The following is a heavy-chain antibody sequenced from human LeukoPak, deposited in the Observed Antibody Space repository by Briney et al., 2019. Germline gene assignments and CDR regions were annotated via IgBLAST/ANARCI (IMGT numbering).Heavy chain of an antibody. D-gene: IGHD6-13*01. CDR3: AKATIGAADANFDY. Sequence: GGSLRLSYAASGFTFSSYSMNWVRQAPGEGLEWVSSINAGGGSTYYADSVKGRFTISRDTSKNTLSLQMNSLRAEDTAVYYCAKATIGAADANFDYWGQGTRVTVSS. V-gene: IGHV3-23*01. J-gene: IGHJ4*02. CDR2: INAGGGST. CDR1: GFTFSSYS.